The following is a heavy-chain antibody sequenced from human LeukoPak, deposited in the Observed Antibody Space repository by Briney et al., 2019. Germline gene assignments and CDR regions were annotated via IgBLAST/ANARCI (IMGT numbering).Heavy chain of an antibody. J-gene: IGHJ5*02. CDR1: GFTFSSYS. Sequence: GGSLRLSCAASGFTFSSYSMNWVRQAPGKGLEWVSSISSSSSYIYYADSVKGRFTISRDNAKNSLYLQMNSLRAEDAAVYYCARDLYIVVVPAPIKFDPWGQGTLVTVSS. V-gene: IGHV3-21*01. CDR3: ARDLYIVVVPAPIKFDP. CDR2: ISSSSSYI. D-gene: IGHD2-2*01.